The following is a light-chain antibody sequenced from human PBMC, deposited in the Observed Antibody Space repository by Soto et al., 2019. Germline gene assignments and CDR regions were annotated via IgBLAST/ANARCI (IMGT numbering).Light chain of an antibody. CDR1: QSVSSY. CDR3: PQCSNECLT. J-gene: IGKJ4*01. V-gene: IGKV3-11*01. CDR2: DAF. Sequence: EIVLTQSPATLSLSPGERATLSCRASQSVSSYLGWYQQKPGQAPRLLIYDAFNRATGIPARFSGSESGTHLTLTISSLEPEDFAVYYCPQCSNECLTFGGGPKVEIK.